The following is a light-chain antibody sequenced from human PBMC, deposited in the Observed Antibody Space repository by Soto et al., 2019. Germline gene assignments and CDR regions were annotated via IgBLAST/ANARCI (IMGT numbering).Light chain of an antibody. J-gene: IGKJ1*01. CDR1: QSLSVSY. V-gene: IGKV3-20*01. CDR2: STS. CDR3: HQFGDSPQT. Sequence: EIVLTQSPGTLSLSPGDRATLSCRASQSLSVSYIAWYQQKPGQAPRLLIYSTSTRAAGIPDRFTGRGSGTHFTLAISRLEPEDFAVYYCHQFGDSPQTVGQGTAVEV.